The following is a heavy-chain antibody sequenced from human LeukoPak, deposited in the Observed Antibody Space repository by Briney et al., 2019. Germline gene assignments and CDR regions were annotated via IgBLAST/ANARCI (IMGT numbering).Heavy chain of an antibody. CDR1: GYSISSGYY. D-gene: IGHD3-3*01. CDR2: IYHSGST. Sequence: SGTLTLTCTVSGYSISSGYYWGWIRQPPGKGMEWIGSIYHSGSTYYNPSLKSRVTISVDTSKNQFSLKLSSVTAADTAVYYCARDFPWYYDFWSGYQNWFDPWGQGTLVTVSS. V-gene: IGHV4-38-2*02. J-gene: IGHJ5*02. CDR3: ARDFPWYYDFWSGYQNWFDP.